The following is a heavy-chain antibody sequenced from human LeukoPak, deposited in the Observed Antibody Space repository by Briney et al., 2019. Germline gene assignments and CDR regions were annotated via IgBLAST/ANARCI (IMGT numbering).Heavy chain of an antibody. D-gene: IGHD6-6*01. CDR3: ARASRIAWSNWFDP. Sequence: ASVKVSCKASGYTFTSYAMHWVRQAPGQRLGWMGWINAGNGNTKYSQKFQGRVTITRDTSASTAYMELSSLRSEDTAVYYCARASRIAWSNWFDPWGQGTLVTVSS. CDR1: GYTFTSYA. J-gene: IGHJ5*02. CDR2: INAGNGNT. V-gene: IGHV1-3*01.